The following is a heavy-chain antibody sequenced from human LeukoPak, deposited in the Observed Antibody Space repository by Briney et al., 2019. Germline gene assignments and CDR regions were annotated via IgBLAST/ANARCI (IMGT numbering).Heavy chain of an antibody. CDR1: GFTFSSYA. V-gene: IGHV3-23*01. D-gene: IGHD4-17*01. CDR3: AKGSGDHYYYYYGMDV. J-gene: IGHJ6*02. Sequence: PGGSLRLSCAASGFTFSSYAMSWVRQAPGKGLEWVSAISGSGGSTYYADSVKGRFTISRDNSKNTLYLQMNSLRAEDTAVYYCAKGSGDHYYYYYGMDVWGQGTRVTVSS. CDR2: ISGSGGST.